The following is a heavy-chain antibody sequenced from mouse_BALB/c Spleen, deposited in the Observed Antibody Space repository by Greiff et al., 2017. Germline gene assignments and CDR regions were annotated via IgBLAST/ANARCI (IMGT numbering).Heavy chain of an antibody. D-gene: IGHD2-10*02. Sequence: VMLVESGPGLVAPSQSLSITCTVSGFSLTSYGVHWVRQPPGKGLEWLGVIWAGGSTNYNSALMSRLSISKDNSKSQVFLKMNSLQTDDTAMYYCARGYGNYWFAYWGQGTLVTVSA. CDR3: ARGYGNYWFAY. V-gene: IGHV2-9*02. CDR1: GFSLTSYG. CDR2: IWAGGST. J-gene: IGHJ3*01.